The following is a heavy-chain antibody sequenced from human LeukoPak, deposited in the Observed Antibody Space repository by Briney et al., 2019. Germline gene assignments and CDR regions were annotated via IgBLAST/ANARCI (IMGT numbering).Heavy chain of an antibody. CDR1: GFTFSSYG. V-gene: IGHV3-33*05. Sequence: GGSLRLSCAASGFTFSSYGMHWVRQAPGKGLEWVAVISYDGSNKYYADSVKGRFTISRDNSKNTLYLQMNSLRAEDTAVYYCAKDEYSSGWYELRRYFQHWGQGTLVTVSS. CDR3: AKDEYSSGWYELRRYFQH. D-gene: IGHD6-19*01. J-gene: IGHJ1*01. CDR2: ISYDGSNK.